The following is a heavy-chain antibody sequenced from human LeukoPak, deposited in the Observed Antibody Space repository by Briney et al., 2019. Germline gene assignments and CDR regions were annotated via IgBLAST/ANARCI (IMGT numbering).Heavy chain of an antibody. J-gene: IGHJ4*02. CDR2: IYYTGST. CDR3: ARGSKAAPGTFDY. V-gene: IGHV4-59*01. D-gene: IGHD6-13*01. Sequence: SETLSLTCTVSGGSISSYYWSWIRQPPGQGLEWIGYIYYTGSTDYNPSLKSRVAISVDTSKNQFSLKLSSVTAADTAVYYCARGSKAAPGTFDYWGQGTLVTVSS. CDR1: GGSISSYY.